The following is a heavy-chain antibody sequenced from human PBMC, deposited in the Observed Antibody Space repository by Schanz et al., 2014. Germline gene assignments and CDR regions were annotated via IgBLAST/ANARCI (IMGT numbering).Heavy chain of an antibody. CDR2: LWHDGSKK. Sequence: QVQLVESGGGVVQPGRSLRLSCVASGFTFSSYDVFWVRQAPGKGLEWVAILWHDGSKKYYADSVKGRFTVSRDNSKNTLYLQLNSLRAEDTAVYYCARHFHGYGPHLDSWGHGSLVTVSS. J-gene: IGHJ5*01. CDR3: ARHFHGYGPHLDS. CDR1: GFTFSSYD. V-gene: IGHV3-33*01. D-gene: IGHD5-12*01.